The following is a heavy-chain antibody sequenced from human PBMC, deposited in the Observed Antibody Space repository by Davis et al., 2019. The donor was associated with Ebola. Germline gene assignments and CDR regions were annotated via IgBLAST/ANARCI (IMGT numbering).Heavy chain of an antibody. Sequence: GESLKIARAASGFTFRSYAIHWVRQSPGKGPERVAVILYDGNNQYYADSVKGRFTISRDNSKNTLYLQMNSLRAADTAFYYCAKEESSGSYNDYWGQGTLVTVSS. CDR1: GFTFRSYA. V-gene: IGHV3-30*18. CDR2: ILYDGNNQ. D-gene: IGHD3-10*01. CDR3: AKEESSGSYNDY. J-gene: IGHJ4*02.